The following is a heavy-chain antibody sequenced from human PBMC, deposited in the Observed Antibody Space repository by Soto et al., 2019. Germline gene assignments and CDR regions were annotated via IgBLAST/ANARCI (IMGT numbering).Heavy chain of an antibody. CDR3: ALLLLTGSGGDWFDP. CDR2: FDPEDGET. V-gene: IGHV1-24*01. Sequence: QVQLVQSGAEVKKPGASVKVSCKVSGYTLTELSMHWVRQAPGKGLEWLGGFDPEDGETIYAQKFQGRVPMPEDTSTDTAYMELSSLRSEDTAVYYCALLLLTGSGGDWFDPWGQGTLVTVSS. J-gene: IGHJ5*02. CDR1: GYTLTELS. D-gene: IGHD3-9*01.